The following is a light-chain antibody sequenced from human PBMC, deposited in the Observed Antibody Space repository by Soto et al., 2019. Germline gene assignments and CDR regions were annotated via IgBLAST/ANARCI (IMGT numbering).Light chain of an antibody. V-gene: IGKV1-39*01. CDR3: KQSYSTPGVFT. CDR2: AAS. Sequence: DIQMTQSPSSLSASVGDRVTITCRASQSISSYLNWYQQKPGKAPKLLIYAASSLQSGVPSRFSGSGSGTDFTLSISSLQPEDFATYYCKQSYSTPGVFTFGPGTKVDIK. J-gene: IGKJ3*01. CDR1: QSISSY.